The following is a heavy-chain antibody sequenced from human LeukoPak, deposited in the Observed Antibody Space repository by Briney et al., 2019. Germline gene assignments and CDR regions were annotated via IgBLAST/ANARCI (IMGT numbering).Heavy chain of an antibody. D-gene: IGHD3-10*01. Sequence: SQTLSLTCTVSGGSISSGGYYWSWIRQHPRKGLEWIGYIYYSGSTYYSPSLKSRVTISVDTSKNQFSLKLSSVTAADTAVYYCARVEVLLWFGELKSGTFDYWGQGTLVTVSS. V-gene: IGHV4-31*03. J-gene: IGHJ4*02. CDR3: ARVEVLLWFGELKSGTFDY. CDR2: IYYSGST. CDR1: GGSISSGGYY.